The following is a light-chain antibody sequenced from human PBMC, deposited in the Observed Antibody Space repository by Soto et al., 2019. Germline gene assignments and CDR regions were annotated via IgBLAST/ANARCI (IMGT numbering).Light chain of an antibody. Sequence: QSALTQPPSASGSPGQSVTISCTGTSSDVGGYNYVSWYQQHPGKAPKLVIYEVSKRPSGVPDRFSGSKSGNAASLTVPGLQAEDEADYYCSSYAGNNNSRVFGGGTKLTVL. CDR2: EVS. J-gene: IGLJ2*01. CDR1: SSDVGGYNY. V-gene: IGLV2-8*01. CDR3: SSYAGNNNSRV.